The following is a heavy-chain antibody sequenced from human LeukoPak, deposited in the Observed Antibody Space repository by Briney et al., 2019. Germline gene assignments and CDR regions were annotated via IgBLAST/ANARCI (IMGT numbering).Heavy chain of an antibody. V-gene: IGHV3-23*01. CDR2: ISGSGGGT. D-gene: IGHD3-3*01. CDR3: AKEPERIRICGVAPEV. CDR1: GFTFSSYS. Sequence: PGGSLRLSCAASGFTFSSYSMNWVRQAPGKGLEWVSAISGSGGGTYYADSVKGRFTISRDNSKNTLYLQMNSLRAEDTAVYYCAKEPERIRICGVAPEVWGKGTTGSVSS. J-gene: IGHJ6*04.